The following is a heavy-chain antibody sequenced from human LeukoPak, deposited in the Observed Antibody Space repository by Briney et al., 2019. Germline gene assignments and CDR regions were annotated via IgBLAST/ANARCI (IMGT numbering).Heavy chain of an antibody. CDR3: ARSNTMVRGVINGPDY. CDR1: GGSFSGYY. CDR2: INHSGST. Sequence: SETLSLTCAVYGGSFSGYYWSWIRQPPGKGLEWIGEINHSGSTNYNPSLKSRVTISVDTSKNQFSLKLSSVTAADTAVYYCARSNTMVRGVINGPDYWGQGTLVTVSS. V-gene: IGHV4-34*01. D-gene: IGHD3-10*01. J-gene: IGHJ4*02.